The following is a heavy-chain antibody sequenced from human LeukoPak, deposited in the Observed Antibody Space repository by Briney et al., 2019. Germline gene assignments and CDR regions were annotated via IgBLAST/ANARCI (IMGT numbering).Heavy chain of an antibody. V-gene: IGHV3-74*01. Sequence: GGSLRLSCAASGFTFSRYWMHWVRQGPGKGLVWVSRINSDGSNTGDADSVKGRFTISRDNAKNTLYLQMNSLTAEDTAVYYCAELGITMIGGVWGKGTTVTISS. D-gene: IGHD3-10*02. CDR3: AELGITMIGGV. J-gene: IGHJ6*04. CDR2: INSDGSNT. CDR1: GFTFSRYW.